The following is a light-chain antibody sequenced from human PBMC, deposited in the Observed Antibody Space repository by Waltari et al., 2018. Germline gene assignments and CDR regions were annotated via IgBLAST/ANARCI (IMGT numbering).Light chain of an antibody. V-gene: IGLV3-25*03. J-gene: IGLJ2*01. CDR1: ALPRKY. CDR3: QSADSSISYVV. Sequence: SYELTQPPSVSVSPGQTARITCSGDALPRKYTYWYQQKPGQAPVLVISQDSERPSGIPERFSGSSSGTTVTLTISGVQAEDEADYYCQSADSSISYVVFGGGTKLTVL. CDR2: QDS.